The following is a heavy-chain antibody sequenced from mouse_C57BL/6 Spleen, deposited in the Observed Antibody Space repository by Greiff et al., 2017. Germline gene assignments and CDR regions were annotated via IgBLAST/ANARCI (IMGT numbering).Heavy chain of an antibody. Sequence: DVKLQESGPGLVKPSQSLSLTCSVTGYSITSGYYWNWIRQFPGNKLEWMGYISYDGSNNYNPSLKNRISITRDTSKNQFFLKLNSVTTEDTATYYCARGGYYDYDGGYYFDYWGQGTTLTVSS. V-gene: IGHV3-6*01. CDR2: ISYDGSN. CDR1: GYSITSGYY. D-gene: IGHD2-4*01. J-gene: IGHJ2*01. CDR3: ARGGYYDYDGGYYFDY.